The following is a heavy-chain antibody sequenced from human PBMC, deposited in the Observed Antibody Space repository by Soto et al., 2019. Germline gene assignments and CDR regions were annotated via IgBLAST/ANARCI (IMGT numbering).Heavy chain of an antibody. CDR1: GYTFTRYD. J-gene: IGHJ6*02. Sequence: ASVKVSCKASGYTFTRYDINWVRQATGQGLEWMGWMNPNSGNTGYAQKFQGRVTMTRNTSISTAYMELSSLRSEDTAVYYCARAGIAAPYYYYGMDVWGQGTTVTVSS. CDR3: ARAGIAAPYYYYGMDV. D-gene: IGHD6-13*01. CDR2: MNPNSGNT. V-gene: IGHV1-8*01.